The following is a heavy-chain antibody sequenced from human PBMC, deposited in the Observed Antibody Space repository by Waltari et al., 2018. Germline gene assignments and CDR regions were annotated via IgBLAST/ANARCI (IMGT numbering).Heavy chain of an antibody. V-gene: IGHV4-59*11. Sequence: QAQLQQSGPGLLRPSETLSLTCTVSPFSISSHQWSWIRQTPGKGLEWIGVISDRGSTDYSPSLQSRVTLSVDSSKNQGSLMLKSVTAADTAIYYCARRRGHSNFWFDPWGQGSQVTVSS. D-gene: IGHD4-4*01. CDR2: ISDRGST. J-gene: IGHJ5*02. CDR3: ARRRGHSNFWFDP. CDR1: PFSISSHQ.